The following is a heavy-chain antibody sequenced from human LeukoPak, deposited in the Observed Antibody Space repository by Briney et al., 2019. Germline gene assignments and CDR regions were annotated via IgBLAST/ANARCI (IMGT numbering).Heavy chain of an antibody. J-gene: IGHJ2*01. CDR3: ARDRLGATGHWRIDV. Sequence: PSETLSLTCTVSGGSFSSYYWTWIRQPAGKGLEWIGRIYNSGTTNYGPSLESRVTMSLDTSKNRFSLSLSSVTAADTAVYYCARDRLGATGHWRIDVWGRGTLVTVSS. CDR1: GGSFSSYY. V-gene: IGHV4-4*07. CDR2: IYNSGTT. D-gene: IGHD1-26*01.